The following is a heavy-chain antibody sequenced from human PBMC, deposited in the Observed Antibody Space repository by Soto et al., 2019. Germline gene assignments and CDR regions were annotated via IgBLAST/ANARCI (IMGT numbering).Heavy chain of an antibody. V-gene: IGHV3-23*01. CDR1: GFTFSTYA. D-gene: IGHD2-21*02. CDR2: ISGSGGST. Sequence: QTGGSLRLSCAASGFTFSTYAMSWVRQAPGKGLEWVSAISGSGGSTYYADSVKGRFTISRDNSKNTLYLQMNSLRAEDTAVYYCAKDGLVVTTNYWGQGTLVTVSS. J-gene: IGHJ4*02. CDR3: AKDGLVVTTNY.